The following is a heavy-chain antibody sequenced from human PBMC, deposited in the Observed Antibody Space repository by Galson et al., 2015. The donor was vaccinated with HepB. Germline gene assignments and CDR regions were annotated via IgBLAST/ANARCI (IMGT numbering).Heavy chain of an antibody. Sequence: SLRLSCAASGFTFSSYWMSWVRQAPGKGLEWVANIKQDGSEKYYVDSVKGRFTISRDNAKNSLYLQMNSLRAEDTAVYYCAREGDSNYGTGGWFDPWGQGTLVTVSS. J-gene: IGHJ5*02. CDR3: AREGDSNYGTGGWFDP. V-gene: IGHV3-7*03. CDR1: GFTFSSYW. D-gene: IGHD4-11*01. CDR2: IKQDGSEK.